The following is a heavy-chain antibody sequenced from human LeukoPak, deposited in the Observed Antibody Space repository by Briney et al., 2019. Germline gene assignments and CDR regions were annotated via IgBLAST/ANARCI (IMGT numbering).Heavy chain of an antibody. D-gene: IGHD6-13*01. CDR2: INSDGSAT. Sequence: PGGSLRLSCAASGFTLGSPWMHWVRQAPGKGLVWVSRINSDGSATAYADSVKGRFTISRDNAENTLYLQMNSLRAEDTAVYYCTTDLAYSSSWYDPGLDYWGQGTLVTVSS. CDR3: TTDLAYSSSWYDPGLDY. CDR1: GFTLGSPW. V-gene: IGHV3-74*01. J-gene: IGHJ4*02.